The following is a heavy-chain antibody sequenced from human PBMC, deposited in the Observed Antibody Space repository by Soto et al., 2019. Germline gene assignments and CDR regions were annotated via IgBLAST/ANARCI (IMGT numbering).Heavy chain of an antibody. J-gene: IGHJ3*02. V-gene: IGHV3-11*01. D-gene: IGHD6-19*01. Sequence: QVQLVESGGGLVQPGGSLRLSCAASGFTFVDYEMSWIRQAAGKGPEWVSFLSGSGNTIYYADSVKGRFSISRDNAENSLYLQMESLRGEDTATYFCARSSGGYEADSFDMWGQGTMVTVSA. CDR1: GFTFVDYE. CDR3: ARSSGGYEADSFDM. CDR2: LSGSGNTI.